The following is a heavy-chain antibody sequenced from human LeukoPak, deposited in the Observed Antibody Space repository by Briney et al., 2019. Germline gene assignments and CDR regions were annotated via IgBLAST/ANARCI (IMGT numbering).Heavy chain of an antibody. CDR3: ATYSRNNGREFHY. J-gene: IGHJ1*01. D-gene: IGHD6-13*01. CDR2: IINTGSYK. CDR1: GFTFSRYT. Sequence: GGSLRLSCAASGFTFSRYTMTWVRQAPGKGLEWVASIINTGSYKYYADSLKGRFTISRDNARNSLYLQMNSLRVEDTAVYYCATYSRNNGREFHYWGQGTLVSVSP. V-gene: IGHV3-21*01.